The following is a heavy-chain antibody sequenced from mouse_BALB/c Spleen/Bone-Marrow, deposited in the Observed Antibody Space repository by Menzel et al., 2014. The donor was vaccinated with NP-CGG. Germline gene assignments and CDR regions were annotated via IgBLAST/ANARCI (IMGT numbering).Heavy chain of an antibody. CDR3: ARRGHGFAWFAY. J-gene: IGHJ3*01. Sequence: QVQLQQSGTELMKPGALVNISCKATGYTFSSYWIEWVNQRPGHGLEWIGEILPGSGSTNYNEKFKGKATFTADTSSNTAYMQLSSLTSEDSAVYYCARRGHGFAWFAYWGQGTLVTVSA. CDR2: ILPGSGST. CDR1: GYTFSSYW. D-gene: IGHD1-2*01. V-gene: IGHV1-9*01.